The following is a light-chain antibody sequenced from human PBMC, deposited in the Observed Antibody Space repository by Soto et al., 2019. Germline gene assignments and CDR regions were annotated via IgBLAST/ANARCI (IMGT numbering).Light chain of an antibody. J-gene: IGKJ3*01. Sequence: DIVMTQSPLSLPVTPGEPASISCRSSQSLLHSNGYNYLEWYLQKPGQSPQLLIYLGSDRASGVPDRFSGSESGTDVTLKISRVEAEDVGVYYFMQGLSGFTFGPGTKVEIK. CDR3: MQGLSGFT. V-gene: IGKV2-28*01. CDR2: LGS. CDR1: QSLLHSNGYNY.